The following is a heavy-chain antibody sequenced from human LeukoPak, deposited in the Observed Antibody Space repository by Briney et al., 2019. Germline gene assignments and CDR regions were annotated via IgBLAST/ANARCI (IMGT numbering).Heavy chain of an antibody. CDR2: IYYSGST. CDR3: ASTLGYCSGGSCYFHAFDI. V-gene: IGHV4-59*08. CDR1: GGSISSYY. J-gene: IGHJ3*02. D-gene: IGHD2-15*01. Sequence: TSETLSLTCTVSGGSISSYYWSGIRQPPGKGLEWIGYIYYSGSTNYNPSLKSRVTISVDTSKNQFSLKLSSVTAADTAVYYCASTLGYCSGGSCYFHAFDIWGQGTMVTVSS.